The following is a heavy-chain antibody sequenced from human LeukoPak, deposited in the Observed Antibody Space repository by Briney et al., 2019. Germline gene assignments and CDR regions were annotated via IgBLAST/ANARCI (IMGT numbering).Heavy chain of an antibody. J-gene: IGHJ3*02. D-gene: IGHD2-2*02. CDR2: ISGSGVST. Sequence: GGSLRLSCAASGFRFSSYAMSWVRQAPGKGLEWVSAISGSGVSTYYADSVKGRFTVSRDNSKNTLYLQMSSLRAEDTAVYYCAKDRGGGYCSSTSCYTDAFDIWGQGTMVTVSS. V-gene: IGHV3-23*01. CDR3: AKDRGGGYCSSTSCYTDAFDI. CDR1: GFRFSSYA.